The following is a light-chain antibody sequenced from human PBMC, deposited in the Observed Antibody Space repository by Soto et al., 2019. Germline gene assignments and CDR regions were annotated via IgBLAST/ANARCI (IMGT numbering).Light chain of an antibody. J-gene: IGLJ2*01. CDR3: CLYGAML. Sequence: QSALTQPASVSGSPGQAISISCSGTSSEVGLYHFVSWFQQHPGKVPKLIIHEVIKRHSGVSNRISASLSDNMASLTISGLQDDDEADYYCCLYGAMLFGGGTKLTVL. CDR1: SSEVGLYHF. CDR2: EVI. V-gene: IGLV2-23*02.